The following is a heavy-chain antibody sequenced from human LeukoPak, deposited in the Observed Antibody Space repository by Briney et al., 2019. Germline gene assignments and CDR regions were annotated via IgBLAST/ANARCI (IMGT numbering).Heavy chain of an antibody. D-gene: IGHD5-18*01. V-gene: IGHV3-21*01. CDR1: GFTFSSYS. J-gene: IGHJ4*02. Sequence: GGSLRLSCAASGFTFSSYSMNWVRQAPGKGLEWVSSISSSSSYIYYADSVKGRFTISRDNAKNSLYLQMNSLRAEDTAVYYCARTGYNYGTPLNYWGQGTLVTVSS. CDR3: ARTGYNYGTPLNY. CDR2: ISSSSSYI.